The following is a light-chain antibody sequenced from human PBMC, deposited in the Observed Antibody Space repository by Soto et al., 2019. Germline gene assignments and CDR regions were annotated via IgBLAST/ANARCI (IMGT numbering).Light chain of an antibody. CDR3: CSYAGSNTWL. V-gene: IGLV2-11*01. J-gene: IGLJ3*02. CDR1: NSDIGGYNY. Sequence: QAVLTQPRSVSGSPGQSVTISCTGTNSDIGGYNYVSWYQQHPGKAPKLIIYDAIRRPAGVPNRFSASKSGNTASLTIAALQADDESDYFCCSYAGSNTWLFGGGTKLTVL. CDR2: DAI.